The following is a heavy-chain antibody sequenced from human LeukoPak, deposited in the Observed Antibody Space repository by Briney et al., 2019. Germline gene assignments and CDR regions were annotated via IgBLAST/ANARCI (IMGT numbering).Heavy chain of an antibody. J-gene: IGHJ4*01. CDR1: GGSFSGYF. Sequence: NPSETLSLTCAVYGGSFSGYFWSWIRQPPGKGLEWIGEINHSGSTNYNPSLKSRVTISVDTSKNQFSLNLSSVTAADTAVYYCARDRDVDDFDSWGHGTLVTVSS. CDR2: INHSGST. D-gene: IGHD2-15*01. V-gene: IGHV4-34*01. CDR3: ARDRDVDDFDS.